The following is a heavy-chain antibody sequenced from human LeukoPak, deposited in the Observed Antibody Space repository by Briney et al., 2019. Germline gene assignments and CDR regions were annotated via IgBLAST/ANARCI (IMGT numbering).Heavy chain of an antibody. J-gene: IGHJ3*02. Sequence: GRSLRLSCAASGFTFDDYAMHWVRQAPGKGLEWVSGITWNSGKIGYADSVKGRFTISRGNGKNSLYLQMSSLRAEDVALYYCAKARGGVFDIWGQGTTVTVSS. CDR2: ITWNSGKI. CDR1: GFTFDDYA. V-gene: IGHV3-9*03. CDR3: AKARGGVFDI. D-gene: IGHD3-10*01.